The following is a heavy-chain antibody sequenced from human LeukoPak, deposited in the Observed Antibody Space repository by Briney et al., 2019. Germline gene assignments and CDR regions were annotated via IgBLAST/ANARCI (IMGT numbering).Heavy chain of an antibody. D-gene: IGHD1-26*01. CDR3: ARNRGSYLFDY. CDR1: GGSISSYY. V-gene: IGHV4-4*07. CDR2: IYTSGGT. J-gene: IGHJ4*02. Sequence: SETLSLTCTVSGGSISSYYWSWLRQPAGKGLEWIGRIYTSGGTNYNPSLKSRATMAVDTSKNQFSLKLSSVTAADTAVYYCARNRGSYLFDYWGQGTLVTVSS.